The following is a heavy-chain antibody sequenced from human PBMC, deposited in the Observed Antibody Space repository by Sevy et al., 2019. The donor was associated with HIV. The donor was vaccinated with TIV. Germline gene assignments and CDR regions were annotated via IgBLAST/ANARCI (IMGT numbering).Heavy chain of an antibody. D-gene: IGHD3-3*01. Sequence: GGSLRLSCAASGFTFSNACMSWVRQAPGKGLEWVGRIKSKTDGGTTDYAAPVKGRFTISTDESKNTLYLQMNSLKTEDTAVYYCTTATGISDYDFWSGRDDTFDNRGQGTMVTVSS. CDR1: GFTFSNAC. V-gene: IGHV3-15*01. CDR3: TTATGISDYDFWSGRDDTFDN. CDR2: IKSKTDGGTT. J-gene: IGHJ3*02.